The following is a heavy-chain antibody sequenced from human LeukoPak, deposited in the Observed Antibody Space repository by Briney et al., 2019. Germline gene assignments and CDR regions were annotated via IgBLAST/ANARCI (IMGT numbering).Heavy chain of an antibody. CDR2: INHSGST. J-gene: IGHJ3*02. Sequence: PSETLSLTCAVYGGSFSGYYWSWIRQPPRKGLEWIGEINHSGSTNYNPSLKSRVTISVDTSKNQFSLKLSSVTAADTAVYYCARGNRMTMTVVWYAFDIWGQGTMVTVSS. CDR3: ARGNRMTMTVVWYAFDI. D-gene: IGHD3-22*01. CDR1: GGSFSGYY. V-gene: IGHV4-34*01.